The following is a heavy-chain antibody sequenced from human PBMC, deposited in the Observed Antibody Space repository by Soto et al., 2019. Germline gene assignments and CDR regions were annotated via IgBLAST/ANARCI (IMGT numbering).Heavy chain of an antibody. CDR2: IYHSGST. CDR3: ARAKGLIAARPFGNWFDP. V-gene: IGHV4-30-2*01. CDR1: GGSISSGGYS. D-gene: IGHD6-25*01. J-gene: IGHJ5*02. Sequence: QLQLQESGSGLVKPSQTLSLTCAVSGGSISSGGYSWSWIRQPPGKGLEWIGYIYHSGSTYYNPSLKSRVTISVDRSKNQFSLKLSSVTAADTAVYYCARAKGLIAARPFGNWFDPWGQGTLVTVSS.